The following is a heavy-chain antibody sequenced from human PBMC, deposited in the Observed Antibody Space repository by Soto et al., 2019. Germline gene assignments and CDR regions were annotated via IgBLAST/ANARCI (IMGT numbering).Heavy chain of an antibody. CDR1: GFTFSRYA. V-gene: IGHV3-33*06. CDR3: AKEIKPSGMDV. Sequence: GGSLRLSCAASGFTFSRYAMHWVRQAPGKGLEWVAVIWYDGSVKYYADSVRGRFTVSRDNSKSTLYLQMNSLRADDTAVYYCAKEIKPSGMDVWGQGTTVTVSS. CDR2: IWYDGSVK. J-gene: IGHJ6*02.